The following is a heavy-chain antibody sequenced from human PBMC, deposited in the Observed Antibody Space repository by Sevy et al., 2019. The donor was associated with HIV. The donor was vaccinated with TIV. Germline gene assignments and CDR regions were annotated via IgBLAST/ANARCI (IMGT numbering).Heavy chain of an antibody. CDR3: ARDSGYWAGDCYGPGGY. CDR2: ISYDDGSNR. D-gene: IGHD2-21*02. J-gene: IGHJ4*02. Sequence: GGSLRLSCAASGFTFSSYALHWVRQAPGKGLEWVAVISYDDGSNRNYADSVKGRFTISRDNSKNTVYLQMNSLRPEDTAVYYCARDSGYWAGDCYGPGGYWGQGTLVTVSS. CDR1: GFTFSSYA. V-gene: IGHV3-30-3*01.